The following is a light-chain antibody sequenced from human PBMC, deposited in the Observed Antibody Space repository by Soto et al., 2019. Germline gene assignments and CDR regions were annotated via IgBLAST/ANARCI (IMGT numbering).Light chain of an antibody. CDR3: QQYNSYWT. CDR1: QTISTW. CDR2: XXS. Sequence: DIQMTQSPSTLSASVGDRVTITCRASQTISTWLAWYQXKPXXAXXXLXXXXSXXESGLPSRFSGSGYGTEFTLTISSLQPDDFATYYCQQYNSYWTFGQGTKVDIK. V-gene: IGKV1-5*03. J-gene: IGKJ1*01.